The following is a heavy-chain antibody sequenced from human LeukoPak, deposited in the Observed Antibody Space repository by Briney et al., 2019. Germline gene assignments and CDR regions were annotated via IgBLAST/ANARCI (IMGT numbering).Heavy chain of an antibody. CDR1: GFTFISYV. J-gene: IGHJ4*02. D-gene: IGHD4-23*01. V-gene: IGHV3-23*01. CDR2: ISGSGGNT. CDR3: ASYGGNSDFDY. Sequence: GGSLRLSCAASGFTFISYVMSWVRQAPGKGLEWVSAISGSGGNTYYADSVKGRFTISRHNSKNTLYLQMNSLRAEDTAVYYCASYGGNSDFDYWGQGTLVTVSS.